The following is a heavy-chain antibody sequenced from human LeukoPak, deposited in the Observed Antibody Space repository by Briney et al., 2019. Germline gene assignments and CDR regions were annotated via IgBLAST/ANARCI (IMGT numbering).Heavy chain of an antibody. CDR3: AKIPDVSDY. CDR2: TGASGDSI. V-gene: IGHV3-23*01. Sequence: GGSPRLSCAVSGFTFSSYAMIWVRQAPGRGLVWVSSTGASGDSIYYTDSVKGRFTISRDNSKNTLYLQMSSLRVEDTAVYYCAKIPDVSDYWGQGTLVTVSS. CDR1: GFTFSSYA. J-gene: IGHJ4*02.